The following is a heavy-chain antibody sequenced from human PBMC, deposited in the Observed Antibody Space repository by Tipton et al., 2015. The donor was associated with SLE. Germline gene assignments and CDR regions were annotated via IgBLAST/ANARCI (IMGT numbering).Heavy chain of an antibody. J-gene: IGHJ6*02. Sequence: GSLRLSCAASGFTFSSYGMHWVRQAPGKGLEWVAFIRYDGSNKYYADSVKGRFTISRDNSKNTLYLQMNSLRAEDTAVYYCAKDSRGSPARNPGLSPMDVWGQGTTVTVSS. CDR1: GFTFSSYG. CDR2: IRYDGSNK. V-gene: IGHV3-30*02. D-gene: IGHD6-6*01. CDR3: AKDSRGSPARNPGLSPMDV.